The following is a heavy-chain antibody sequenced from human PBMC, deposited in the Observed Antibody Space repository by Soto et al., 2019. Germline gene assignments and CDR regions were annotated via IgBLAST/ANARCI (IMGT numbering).Heavy chain of an antibody. J-gene: IGHJ4*02. CDR2: IRGSSGNT. Sequence: EVQLLESGGGLIQPGGSLILSCAASGFTFSTFDMTWVRQPPGKGLEWVSLIRGSSGNTYYADSVKGRFTISKDNSKNTLYLQMNSLRAEDTAVYFCVKGAWLDYWGQGNMVTVSS. CDR1: GFTFSTFD. CDR3: VKGAWLDY. V-gene: IGHV3-23*01.